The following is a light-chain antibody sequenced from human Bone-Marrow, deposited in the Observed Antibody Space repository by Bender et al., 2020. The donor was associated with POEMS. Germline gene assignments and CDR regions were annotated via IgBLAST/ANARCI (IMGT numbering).Light chain of an antibody. CDR3: SSYTITNTVV. V-gene: IGLV2-18*02. CDR1: SSDVGSYNH. J-gene: IGLJ2*01. Sequence: QSALTQPPSVSGSPGQSVTISCTGTSSDVGSYNHVSWYQQPPGTAPKLIIFDVGNRPSGVPDRFSGSKSGNTASLTISGLQTEDEADYYCSSYTITNTVVFGGGTRLTVL. CDR2: DVG.